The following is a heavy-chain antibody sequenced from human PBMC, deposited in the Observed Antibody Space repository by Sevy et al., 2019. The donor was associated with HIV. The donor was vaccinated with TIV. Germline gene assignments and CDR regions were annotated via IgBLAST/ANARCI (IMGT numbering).Heavy chain of an antibody. D-gene: IGHD3-22*01. CDR1: GYTFTSYG. Sequence: ASVKVSCKASGYTFTSYGISWVRQAHGQGLEWMGWISAYNGNTNYAQKLQGRVTMTTDTSTSTAYMELRSLRSDDTAVYYCARGGAYYYDSSGSDDAFDIWGQGTMVTVSS. V-gene: IGHV1-18*04. J-gene: IGHJ3*02. CDR3: ARGGAYYYDSSGSDDAFDI. CDR2: ISAYNGNT.